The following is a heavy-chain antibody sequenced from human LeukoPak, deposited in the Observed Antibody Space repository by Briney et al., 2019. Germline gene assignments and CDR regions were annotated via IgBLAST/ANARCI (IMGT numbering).Heavy chain of an antibody. CDR3: ARLCSGGSCYYY. CDR1: GYSFTSYW. J-gene: IGHJ4*02. D-gene: IGHD2-15*01. V-gene: IGHV5-51*01. CDR2: IYPGASDT. Sequence: GESLKISCKGSGYSFTSYWIGRVRQMPGKGLEWMGIIYPGASDTRYSPSSQGQVTISADTSTSTAYLQWSSLKASDTAMYYCARLCSGGSCYYYWGQGTLVTVSS.